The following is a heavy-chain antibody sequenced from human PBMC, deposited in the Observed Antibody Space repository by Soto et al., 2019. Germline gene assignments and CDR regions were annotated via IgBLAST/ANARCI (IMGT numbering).Heavy chain of an antibody. D-gene: IGHD4-17*01. CDR2: IYYSGST. J-gene: IGHJ4*02. CDR3: ARAYGDYVFDY. CDR1: VGSISSYY. V-gene: IGHV4-59*01. Sequence: QVQLQESGPGLVKPSETLSLTCTVSVGSISSYYWSWIRQPPGKGLEWIGYIYYSGSTNYNPSLKSRVTISVDTSKNQFSLKLSSVTAADTAVYYCARAYGDYVFDYWGQGTLVTVSS.